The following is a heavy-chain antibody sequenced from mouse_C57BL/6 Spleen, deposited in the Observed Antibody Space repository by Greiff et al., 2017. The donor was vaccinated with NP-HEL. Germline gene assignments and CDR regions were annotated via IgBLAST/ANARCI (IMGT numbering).Heavy chain of an antibody. CDR1: GFTFSDYG. D-gene: IGHD1-1*01. V-gene: IGHV5-17*01. Sequence: EVMLVESGGGLVKPGGSLKLSCAASGFTFSDYGMHWVRQAPEKGLEWVAYISSGSSTIYYADTVKGRFTISRDNAKNTLFLQMTSLRSEDTAMYYCAPITTGGFAYWGQGTLVTVSA. CDR2: ISSGSSTI. CDR3: APITTGGFAY. J-gene: IGHJ3*01.